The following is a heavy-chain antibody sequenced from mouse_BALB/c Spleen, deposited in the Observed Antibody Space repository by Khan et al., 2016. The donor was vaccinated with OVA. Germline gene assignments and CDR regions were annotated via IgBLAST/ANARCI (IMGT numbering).Heavy chain of an antibody. Sequence: EVQLQESGPGLVKPSQSLSLTCSVTGYSITSGYYWSWIRQFQGNRLEWMGYISYDGSNNYNPSLKNRISITRDTSKKQIFLKLNTVTTDDTTTYYCASRSYGTGAYWGQGTLVTVSA. CDR1: GYSITSGYY. CDR2: ISYDGSN. J-gene: IGHJ3*01. CDR3: ASRSYGTGAY. V-gene: IGHV3-6*02. D-gene: IGHD2-1*01.